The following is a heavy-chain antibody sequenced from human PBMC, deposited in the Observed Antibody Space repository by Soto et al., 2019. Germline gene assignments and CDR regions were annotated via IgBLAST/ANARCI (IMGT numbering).Heavy chain of an antibody. J-gene: IGHJ6*02. V-gene: IGHV2-70*13. CDR1: GFSLTSPGMC. D-gene: IGHD1-20*01. CDR2: IERDDDDK. CDR3: ARSIRGPRRFNGMDV. Sequence: GPTLVNPTETLTLTCTFSGFSLTSPGMCVSWIRQPPGKALEWLALIERDDDDKYYSTSLKTRLTISKDTRKNQVVLTMANMDPADTGTYYCARSIRGPRRFNGMDVWGQGTTVTVSS.